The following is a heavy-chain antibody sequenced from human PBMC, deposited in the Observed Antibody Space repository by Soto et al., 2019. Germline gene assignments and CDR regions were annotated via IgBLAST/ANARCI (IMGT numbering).Heavy chain of an antibody. CDR2: ISWNSGSI. CDR3: AKDIRLVDGDYYYYGMDV. J-gene: IGHJ6*02. CDR1: GFTFDDYA. Sequence: GGSLRLSCAASGFTFDDYAMHWVRQAPGKGLEWVSGISWNSGSIGYADSVKGRFTISRDNAKNSLYLQMNSLRAEDTALYYCAKDIRLVDGDYYYYGMDVWGQGTTVTVSS. V-gene: IGHV3-9*01. D-gene: IGHD4-17*01.